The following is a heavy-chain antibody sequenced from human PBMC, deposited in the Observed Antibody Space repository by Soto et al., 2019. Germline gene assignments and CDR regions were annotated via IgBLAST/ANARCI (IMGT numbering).Heavy chain of an antibody. CDR2: IIPIFGTA. Sequence: ASVQVSCKASGGTFSSYAISWVRQAPGQGLEWMGGIIPIFGTANYAQKFQGRVTITADESTSTAYMELSSLRSEDTAVYYCAIGAYSSSWYADYWGQGTLVTVSS. D-gene: IGHD6-13*01. CDR3: AIGAYSSSWYADY. J-gene: IGHJ4*02. CDR1: GGTFSSYA. V-gene: IGHV1-69*13.